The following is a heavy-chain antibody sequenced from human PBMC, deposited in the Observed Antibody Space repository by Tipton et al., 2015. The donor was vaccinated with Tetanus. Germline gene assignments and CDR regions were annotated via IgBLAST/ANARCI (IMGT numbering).Heavy chain of an antibody. Sequence: SLRLSCAASGFTFSSYWMSWVRQAPGKGLEWVSRINSDGSKTTYADSVKGRFTISRDNAENTLFLQMNSLRGDDTAVYFCTRDRRGDVYYVPSNYFGPWGQGTLVAVSS. CDR1: GFTFSSYW. D-gene: IGHD4/OR15-4a*01. CDR2: INSDGSKT. V-gene: IGHV3-74*03. CDR3: TRDRRGDVYYVPSNYFGP. J-gene: IGHJ5*02.